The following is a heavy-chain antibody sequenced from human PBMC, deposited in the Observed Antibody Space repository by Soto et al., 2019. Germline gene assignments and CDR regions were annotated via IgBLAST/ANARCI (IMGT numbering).Heavy chain of an antibody. CDR1: GFTSSSYA. V-gene: IGHV3-23*01. CDR3: AKVQGYSSSWYTYYYGMDV. Sequence: EVQLLESGGCLVQPGGSLRLSCAASGFTSSSYAMSWVRQAPGKGLEWVSAISGSGGSTYYADSVKGRFTISRDNSKNTLYLQMNSLRAEDTAVYYCAKVQGYSSSWYTYYYGMDVWGQGTTVTVSS. J-gene: IGHJ6*02. D-gene: IGHD6-13*01. CDR2: ISGSGGST.